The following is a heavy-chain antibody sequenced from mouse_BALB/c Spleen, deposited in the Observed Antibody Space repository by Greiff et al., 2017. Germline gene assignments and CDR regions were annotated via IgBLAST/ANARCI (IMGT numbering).Heavy chain of an antibody. Sequence: QVQLQQSGAELVRPGTSVKVSCKASGYAFTNYLIEWVKQRPGQGLEWIGVINPGSGGTNYNEKFKGKATLTADKSSSTAYMQLSSLTSDDSAVYFCERSSDYEAWFAYWGQGTLVTVSA. CDR3: ERSSDYEAWFAY. CDR2: INPGSGGT. D-gene: IGHD2-4*01. J-gene: IGHJ3*01. CDR1: GYAFTNYL. V-gene: IGHV1-54*01.